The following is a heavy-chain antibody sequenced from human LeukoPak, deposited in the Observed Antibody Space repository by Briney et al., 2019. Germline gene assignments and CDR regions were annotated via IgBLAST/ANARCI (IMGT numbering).Heavy chain of an antibody. Sequence: SETLSLTCTVSGGSISSGDYYWSWIRQPPGKGLEWIGYIYYSGSTYYNPSLKSRVTMSVDTSKNQFSLKLSSVTAADTAVYYCARLVSGNSWPDNWGQGTLVTVSS. J-gene: IGHJ4*02. CDR2: IYYSGST. D-gene: IGHD6-13*01. CDR3: ARLVSGNSWPDN. CDR1: GGSISSGDYY. V-gene: IGHV4-30-4*01.